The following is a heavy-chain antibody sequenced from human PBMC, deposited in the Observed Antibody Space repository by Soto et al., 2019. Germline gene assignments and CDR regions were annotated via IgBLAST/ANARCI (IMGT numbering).Heavy chain of an antibody. J-gene: IGHJ6*02. D-gene: IGHD2-2*01. CDR1: GGTFSSYA. Sequence: QVQLVQSGAEVKKPGSSVKVPCKASGGTFSSYAISWVRQAPGQGLEWMGGIIPISGTANYAQKFHGRVTITADESTSTVYMGLSSLRSEDTAVYFCARSQGSSTSLEIYYYYYYGMDVWGQGTTVTVSS. CDR3: ARSQGSSTSLEIYYYYYYGMDV. CDR2: IIPISGTA. V-gene: IGHV1-69*01.